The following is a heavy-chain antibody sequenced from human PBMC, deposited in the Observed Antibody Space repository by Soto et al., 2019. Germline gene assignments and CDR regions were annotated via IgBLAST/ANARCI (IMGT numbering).Heavy chain of an antibody. CDR1: GLTFITYG. CDR3: ARPHYDILTGYYMGY. V-gene: IGHV3-21*01. CDR2: INNSGSYK. D-gene: IGHD3-9*01. J-gene: IGHJ4*02. Sequence: GGSLRLSCEAFGLTFITYGGSWVRQAPGKGLEWVSSINNSGSYKYYADSVKGRFTISRDNAKNSLYLQMNSLRAEDTAVYYCARPHYDILTGYYMGYWGQGTLVTVSS.